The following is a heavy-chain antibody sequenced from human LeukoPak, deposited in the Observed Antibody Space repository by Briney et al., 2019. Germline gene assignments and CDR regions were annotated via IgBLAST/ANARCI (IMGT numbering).Heavy chain of an antibody. CDR3: ARDPSSNYFDY. CDR1: GFTFSNCA. J-gene: IGHJ4*02. D-gene: IGHD6-13*01. Sequence: GRSLRLSCAASGFTFSNCAMHWVRQAPGKGLEWVAVISYDGSNKYYADSVKGRFTISRDNSRNTLYLQMNSLRAEDTAVYYCARDPSSNYFDYWGQGTLVTVSS. CDR2: ISYDGSNK. V-gene: IGHV3-30-3*01.